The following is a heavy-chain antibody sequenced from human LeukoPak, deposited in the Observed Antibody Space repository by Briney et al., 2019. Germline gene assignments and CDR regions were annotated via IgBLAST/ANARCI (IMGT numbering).Heavy chain of an antibody. CDR3: GRGLCGSLSPHYPIDS. D-gene: IGHD2-21*01. CDR1: GFTFSSYE. Sequence: RGGPLRLPCTSSGFTFSSYEMHSLRQAPGKGLEWVSYITSSGSTTYYADSVKGRFNISRENPKNSPYLQMKTLRAEDWAVYYCGRGLCGSLSPHYPIDSWGQGSLVTVSS. CDR2: ITSSGSTT. J-gene: IGHJ4*02. V-gene: IGHV3-48*03.